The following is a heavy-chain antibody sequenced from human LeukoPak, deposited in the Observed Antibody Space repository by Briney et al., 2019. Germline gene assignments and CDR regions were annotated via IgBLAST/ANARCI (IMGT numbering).Heavy chain of an antibody. CDR2: ISAYNGNT. CDR1: GYTFATYS. CDR3: ARVRDNDYGDF. Sequence: GASVKVSCKASGYTFATYSISWMRQAPGQGLEWMGWISAYNGNTNYAKKFQDRVTMTTDTSTSTAYMELRSLRSDDTAVYYCARVRDNDYGDFWGQGTLVTVSS. D-gene: IGHD2-15*01. V-gene: IGHV1-18*01. J-gene: IGHJ4*02.